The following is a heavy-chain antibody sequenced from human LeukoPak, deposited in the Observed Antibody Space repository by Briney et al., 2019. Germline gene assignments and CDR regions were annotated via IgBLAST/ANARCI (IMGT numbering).Heavy chain of an antibody. D-gene: IGHD2-21*02. CDR1: GFTFSSYW. J-gene: IGHJ4*02. Sequence: GGSLRLSCAASGFTFSSYWMSWVRQAPGKGLEWVSYISSSGSTIYYADSVKGRSTISRDNAKNSLYLQMNSLRAEDTAVYYCARDRGCGGDCPYYFDYWGQGTLVTVSS. CDR3: ARDRGCGGDCPYYFDY. V-gene: IGHV3-48*04. CDR2: ISSSGSTI.